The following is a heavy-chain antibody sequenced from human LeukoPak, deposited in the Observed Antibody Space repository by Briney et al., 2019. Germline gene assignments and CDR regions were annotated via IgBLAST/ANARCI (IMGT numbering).Heavy chain of an antibody. CDR2: IYYSGST. CDR1: GGSISSYY. Sequence: SETLSLTCTVSGGSISSYYWSWIRQPPGKGLERIGYIYYSGSTNYNPSLKSRVTISVDTSKNQFSLKLSSVTAADTAVYYCARVGSTSSLQLYYYYYGMDVWGQGTTVTVSS. CDR3: ARVGSTSSLQLYYYYYGMDV. D-gene: IGHD2-2*01. J-gene: IGHJ6*02. V-gene: IGHV4-59*01.